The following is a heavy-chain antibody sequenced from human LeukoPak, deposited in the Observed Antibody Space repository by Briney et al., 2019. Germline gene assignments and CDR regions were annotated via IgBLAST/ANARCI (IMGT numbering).Heavy chain of an antibody. CDR2: IHYSGST. CDR1: GGSISGYY. J-gene: IGHJ5*02. D-gene: IGHD3-22*01. CDR3: ARDRRAGQSGYWFDP. V-gene: IGHV4-59*01. Sequence: PSETLSLTCTVSGGSISGYYWSWIRQPPGKGLEWLGYIHYSGSTYYNPSLKSRVTISVDTSKNQFSLKVTSVTAADTAVYYCARDRRAGQSGYWFDPWGQGTLVTVSS.